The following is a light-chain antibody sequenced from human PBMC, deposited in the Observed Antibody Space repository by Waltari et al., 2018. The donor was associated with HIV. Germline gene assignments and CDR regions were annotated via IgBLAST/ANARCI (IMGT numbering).Light chain of an antibody. Sequence: QSVLTQPLSLSAAPGQRVNISCSGSSSNIGNNYVSWYQQLPGTAPKLLISDNNKRPAGIADRFSGSKSGTSATLGITGLQTGDEADYYCVTWDNSLSAYVFGTGTKVTVL. CDR2: DNN. V-gene: IGLV1-51*01. CDR3: VTWDNSLSAYV. CDR1: SSNIGNNY. J-gene: IGLJ1*01.